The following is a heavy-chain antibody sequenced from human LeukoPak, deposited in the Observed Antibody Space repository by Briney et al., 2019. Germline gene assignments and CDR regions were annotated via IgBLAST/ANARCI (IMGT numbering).Heavy chain of an antibody. Sequence: PSETLSLTCTVCGYSMRSGYYWGWIRPRPGKGLELIGKIYQSGSTYYKPCVRRRVTISGDTSKNRVSLNLSSVTAADTAVYYCARDVGIAAAGTDAFDIWGQGTMVTVSS. D-gene: IGHD6-13*01. J-gene: IGHJ3*02. CDR3: ARDVGIAAAGTDAFDI. V-gene: IGHV4-38-2*02. CDR1: GYSMRSGYY. CDR2: IYQSGST.